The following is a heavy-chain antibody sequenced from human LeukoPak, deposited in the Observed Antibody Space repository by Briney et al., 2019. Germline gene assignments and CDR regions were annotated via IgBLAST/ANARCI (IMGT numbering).Heavy chain of an antibody. CDR2: IWYDGSNQ. D-gene: IGHD2-2*02. CDR3: ARGHLVVPAAISGREGIDY. V-gene: IGHV3-33*01. CDR1: GFTFSGYG. J-gene: IGHJ4*02. Sequence: PGGSLRLSCAASGFTFSGYGMHWVRQAPGKGLEWVAAIWYDGSNQDQADSVKGRFTVSRDNSKNTLYLQMNSLRAEDTAVYYCARGHLVVPAAISGREGIDYWGQGTLVTVSS.